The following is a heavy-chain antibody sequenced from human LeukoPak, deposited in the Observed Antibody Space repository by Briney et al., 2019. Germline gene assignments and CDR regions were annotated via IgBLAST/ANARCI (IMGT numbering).Heavy chain of an antibody. CDR1: GGSISSYY. CDR2: IYTSGST. D-gene: IGHD2-21*02. Sequence: PSETLSLTCTVSGGSISSYYWSWIRQPAGKGLEWIGRIYTSGSTNYNPSLKSRVTMSVDTSKNQFSLKMSSVTAADTAIYYCARGGFYCGDDCYVDYWGQGALVTVSS. J-gene: IGHJ4*02. CDR3: ARGGFYCGDDCYVDY. V-gene: IGHV4-4*07.